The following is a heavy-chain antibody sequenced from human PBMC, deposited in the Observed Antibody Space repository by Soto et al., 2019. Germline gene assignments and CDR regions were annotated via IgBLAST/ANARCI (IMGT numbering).Heavy chain of an antibody. CDR2: INPQTGGT. CDR3: ARERYQVISDGMDV. J-gene: IGHJ6*02. CDR1: GYTFTGYY. D-gene: IGHD2-2*01. Sequence: ASVKVSCKASGYTFTGYYIHWVRAAHGQGLEWMGWINPQTGGTSYAQKFQGRVTLSRDTSINTAYLELTRVRFDDAAVYFCARERYQVISDGMDVWGQGTTVTVSS. V-gene: IGHV1-2*02.